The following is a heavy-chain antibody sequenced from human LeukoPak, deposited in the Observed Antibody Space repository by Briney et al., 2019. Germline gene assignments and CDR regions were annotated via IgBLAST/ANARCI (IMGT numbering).Heavy chain of an antibody. CDR2: ISRLAGST. D-gene: IGHD3-10*01. CDR3: AKDVRDYYGTGTLNFDS. V-gene: IGHV3-23*01. CDR1: GCTFSDYP. J-gene: IGHJ4*02. Sequence: GGSLRLSCAASGCTFSDYPMSWVRQAPGKGLEWVSAISRLAGSTAYADSVNGRFTISRDNSQNTLFLQMNSLRVDDTAMYYCAKDVRDYYGTGTLNFDSWGQGTLVSVSS.